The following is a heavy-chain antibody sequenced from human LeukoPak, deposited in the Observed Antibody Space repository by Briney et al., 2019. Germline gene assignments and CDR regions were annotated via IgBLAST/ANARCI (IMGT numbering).Heavy chain of an antibody. V-gene: IGHV3-30-3*01. D-gene: IGHD6-6*01. Sequence: PGRSLRLSCAASGFTFSSYAMHWVRQAPGKGLEWVAVISYDGSNKYYADSVKGRFTISRDNSKNTLYLQMNSLRAEDTAVYYCARDRRTYSSSSGRRGDGPRPFNWFDPWGQGTLVTVSS. CDR1: GFTFSSYA. J-gene: IGHJ5*02. CDR3: ARDRRTYSSSSGRRGDGPRPFNWFDP. CDR2: ISYDGSNK.